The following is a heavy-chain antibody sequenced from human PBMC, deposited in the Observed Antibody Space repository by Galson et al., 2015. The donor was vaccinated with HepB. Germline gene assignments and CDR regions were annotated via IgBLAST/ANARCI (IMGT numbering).Heavy chain of an antibody. CDR2: ISAYNGNT. D-gene: IGHD3-22*01. J-gene: IGHJ4*02. Sequence: SVKVSCKASGYTFTLYGISWVRQAPGQGLEWVGWISAYNGNTNYAQKLQGRVTMTTDTSTSTAYMELRSLRSDDTAVYYCARDLYDSSGYPYGVFDYWGQGTLVTVSS. CDR3: ARDLYDSSGYPYGVFDY. CDR1: GYTFTLYG. V-gene: IGHV1-18*01.